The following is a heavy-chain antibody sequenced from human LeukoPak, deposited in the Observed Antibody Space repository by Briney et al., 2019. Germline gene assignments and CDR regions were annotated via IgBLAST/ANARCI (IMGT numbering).Heavy chain of an antibody. J-gene: IGHJ4*02. D-gene: IGHD2-8*01. CDR2: IYHSGNT. CDR1: SYSISSGYY. V-gene: IGHV4-38-2*02. Sequence: SETLSLTCTVSSYSISSGYYWGWIRQSPGKGLEWIGNIYHSGNTYYKPSLKSRVTISVDTSKNQFSLKLSSVTAADTAVYYCARVTSRLGVCDYWGQGTLVTVSS. CDR3: ARVTSRLGVCDY.